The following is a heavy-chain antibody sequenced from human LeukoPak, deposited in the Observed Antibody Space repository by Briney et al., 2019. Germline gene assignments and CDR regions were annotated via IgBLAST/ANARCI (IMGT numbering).Heavy chain of an antibody. V-gene: IGHV4-39*01. J-gene: IGHJ6*03. Sequence: TSETLSLTCTVSGGSISSSSYYWGWIRQPPGKGLEWIGSIYYSGSTYYNPSLKSRVTISVDTSKNQFSLKLSSVTAADTAVYYCARGRRPDCSSTSCYYYYYMDVWGKGTTVTVSS. D-gene: IGHD2-2*01. CDR3: ARGRRPDCSSTSCYYYYYMDV. CDR2: IYYSGST. CDR1: GGSISSSSYY.